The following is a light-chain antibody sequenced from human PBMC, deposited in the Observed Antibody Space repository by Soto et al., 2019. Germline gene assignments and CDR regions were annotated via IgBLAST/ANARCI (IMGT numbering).Light chain of an antibody. V-gene: IGLV2-14*01. Sequence: QSALAQPASVSGSPGQSITLSCTGTSSDVGGYNYVSWYQQHPGKAPKLMIYEVSNRPSGVSNRFSGSKSGNTASLTISGLQAEDEADYYCTSYTSNTAVVFXGGTKLTVL. CDR3: TSYTSNTAVV. CDR2: EVS. J-gene: IGLJ2*01. CDR1: SSDVGGYNY.